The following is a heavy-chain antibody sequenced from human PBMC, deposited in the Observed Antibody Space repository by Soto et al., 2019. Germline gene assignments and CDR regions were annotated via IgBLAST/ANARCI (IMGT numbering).Heavy chain of an antibody. Sequence: ASVKVSCKASGGTFTSYAMHWVRQAPGQRLEWMGWINAGNGNTKYSQKFQGRVTITRDTSASTAYMELSSLRSEDTAVYYCAIRAGIAARPARDYYYYGMDVWGQGTTVTVSS. CDR2: INAGNGNT. V-gene: IGHV1-3*01. D-gene: IGHD6-6*01. CDR3: AIRAGIAARPARDYYYYGMDV. CDR1: GGTFTSYA. J-gene: IGHJ6*02.